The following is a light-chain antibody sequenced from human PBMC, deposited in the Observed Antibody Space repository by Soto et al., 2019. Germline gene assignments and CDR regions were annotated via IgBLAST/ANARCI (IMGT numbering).Light chain of an antibody. CDR3: QQYNSYSLT. J-gene: IGKJ4*01. CDR1: QSISSW. Sequence: DIQMTHSPSTLSASVGDRVTITCRASQSISSWLAWYQQKPGKAPKLLIYKASSLESGVPSRFSGSGSGKEFTLTISSLQPDDFATYYCQQYNSYSLTFGGGSKVDIX. V-gene: IGKV1-5*03. CDR2: KAS.